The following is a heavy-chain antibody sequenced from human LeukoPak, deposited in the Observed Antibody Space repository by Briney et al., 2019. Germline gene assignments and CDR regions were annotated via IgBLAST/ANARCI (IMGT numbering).Heavy chain of an antibody. CDR2: ISGSGGST. V-gene: IGHV3-23*01. Sequence: PGGSLRLSCAASGFTFSSNAMNWVRQAPGKGLEWVSGISGSGGSTYSADSVKGRFTISRDNAKNSLYLQMNSLRDEDTAVYYCARDRITAVGSLYYFDFWGQGTLVTVSS. J-gene: IGHJ4*02. D-gene: IGHD6-13*01. CDR1: GFTFSSNA. CDR3: ARDRITAVGSLYYFDF.